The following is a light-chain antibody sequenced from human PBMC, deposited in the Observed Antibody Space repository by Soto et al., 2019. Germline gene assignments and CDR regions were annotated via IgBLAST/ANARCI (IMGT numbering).Light chain of an antibody. CDR1: QSVSSSY. CDR3: QQYDTSRVT. J-gene: IGKJ2*01. CDR2: GAS. Sequence: EIVLTQSPGTLSLSPGERATLSCRASQSVSSSYLAWYQQKPGQAPRLLISGASSRATGIPDRFSGSGSGTDFTLTISRLEHEDFAVYHCQQYDTSRVTFGQGTKLEIK. V-gene: IGKV3-20*01.